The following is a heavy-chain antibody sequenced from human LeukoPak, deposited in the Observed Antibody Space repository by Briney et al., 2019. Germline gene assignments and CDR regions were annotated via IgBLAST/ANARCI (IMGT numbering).Heavy chain of an antibody. D-gene: IGHD3-10*01. CDR3: AKDIVWYGSGSH. Sequence: GGSLRLSCAASGFTFSSYGMHWVRQAPGKGLEWVAFIRYDGSNKYYADSVKGRFTISRDNSKDTLYLQMNSLRAEDTAVYYCAKDIVWYGSGSHWGQGTLVTVSS. J-gene: IGHJ4*02. V-gene: IGHV3-30*02. CDR1: GFTFSSYG. CDR2: IRYDGSNK.